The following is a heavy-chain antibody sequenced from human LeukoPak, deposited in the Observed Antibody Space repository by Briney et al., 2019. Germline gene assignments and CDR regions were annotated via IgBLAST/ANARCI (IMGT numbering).Heavy chain of an antibody. D-gene: IGHD3-16*02. CDR2: INHSGST. J-gene: IGHJ4*02. Sequence: SETLSLTCAVYGGSFSGYYWSWIRQPPGKGLKWIGEINHSGSTNYNPSLKSRVTISVDTSKNQFSLKLSSVTAADTAVYYCAGVMITFGGVIVAYDYWGQGTLVTVSS. V-gene: IGHV4-34*01. CDR3: AGVMITFGGVIVAYDY. CDR1: GGSFSGYY.